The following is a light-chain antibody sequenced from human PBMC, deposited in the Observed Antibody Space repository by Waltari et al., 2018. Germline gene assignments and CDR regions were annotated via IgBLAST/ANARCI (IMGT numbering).Light chain of an antibody. CDR1: SSNIGSNY. J-gene: IGLJ3*02. Sequence: QSVLTQPPSASGTPGQRATISCSGSSSNIGSNYVSWYQQLPGTAPKLLIYRNNQRPSGVPDRFSGSKSGTSASLAISGLRSEDEADYYCAAWDDSLSGWVFGGGTKLTVL. V-gene: IGLV1-47*01. CDR3: AAWDDSLSGWV. CDR2: RNN.